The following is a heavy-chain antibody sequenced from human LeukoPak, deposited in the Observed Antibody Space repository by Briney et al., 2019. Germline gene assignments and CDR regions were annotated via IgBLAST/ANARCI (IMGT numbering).Heavy chain of an antibody. CDR2: INHSGST. CDR1: GGSFSGYY. Sequence: SETLSLTCAVYGGSFSGYYWSWIRQPPGKGLEWIGEINHSGSTNYNPSLKSRVTISVDTSKNQFSLKLSSVTAADTAVYHCARVGLRWPFDYWGQGTLVTVSS. V-gene: IGHV4-34*01. D-gene: IGHD4-23*01. CDR3: ARVGLRWPFDY. J-gene: IGHJ4*02.